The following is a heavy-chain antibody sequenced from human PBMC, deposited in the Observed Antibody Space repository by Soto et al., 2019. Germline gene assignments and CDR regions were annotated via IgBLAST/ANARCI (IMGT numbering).Heavy chain of an antibody. V-gene: IGHV1-18*04. CDR1: GYTFTRYG. Sequence: QIQLVQSGTEVKEPGASVKVSCKASGYTFTRYGISWVRQAPGQGLEWMAWTSGNNDNTNFAEKLQGGVPQTTETPRGTAYMELRRLRSDDTAVYYCARDDSGTCTGTNCYYFDYWGQGTLVSVS. CDR3: ARDDSGTCTGTNCYYFDY. J-gene: IGHJ4*02. CDR2: TSGNNDNT. D-gene: IGHD2-2*01.